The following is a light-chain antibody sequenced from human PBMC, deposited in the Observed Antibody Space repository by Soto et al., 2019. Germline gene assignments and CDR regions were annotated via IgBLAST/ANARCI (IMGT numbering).Light chain of an antibody. CDR3: SSYAGTDTYV. J-gene: IGLJ7*01. CDR1: SSDVGSYNL. V-gene: IGLV2-23*01. CDR2: EGS. Sequence: QSVLTQPASVSGSPGQSITISCTGTSSDVGSYNLVSWYRQYPGKAPKLMIYEGSKRPSGVSDRFSGSKSGNTASLTISGLQAEDEADYYCSSYAGTDTYVFGSGTQLTVL.